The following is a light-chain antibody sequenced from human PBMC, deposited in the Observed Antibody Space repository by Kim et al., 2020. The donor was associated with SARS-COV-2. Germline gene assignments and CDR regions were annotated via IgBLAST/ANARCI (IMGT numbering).Light chain of an antibody. CDR1: KLGYKY. CDR2: EDI. CDR3: QTWDTSTVV. V-gene: IGLV3-1*01. Sequence: SYELTQPPSVSVSPGQTAAITCSGEKLGYKYTYWYQQQAGQSPVLVIYEDIKWPSGIPERFSGSNSGNTATLTISGTQAIDEADYYCQTWDTSTVVFGGG. J-gene: IGLJ2*01.